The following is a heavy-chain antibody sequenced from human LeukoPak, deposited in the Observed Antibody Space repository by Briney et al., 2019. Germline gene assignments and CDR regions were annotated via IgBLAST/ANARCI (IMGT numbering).Heavy chain of an antibody. V-gene: IGHV4-59*08. CDR3: PRLRSGDTAMVLDY. CDR2: GST. Sequence: GSTNYNPSLKSRVTISVDTSKNQFSLKLSSVTAADTAVFYCPRLRSGDTAMVLDYWGQGTLVTVSS. D-gene: IGHD5-18*01. J-gene: IGHJ4*02.